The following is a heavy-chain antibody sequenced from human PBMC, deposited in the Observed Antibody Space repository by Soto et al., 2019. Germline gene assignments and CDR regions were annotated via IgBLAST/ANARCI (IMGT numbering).Heavy chain of an antibody. CDR1: GESFSDYY. J-gene: IGHJ6*02. Sequence: SETLSLTCAVYGESFSDYYWSWIRQPPGKGLEWIGEINHSGSTNYNPSLKSRVTISVDASKSQFSLRLNSVTAADTAVYYCARGKGRRKLALYYYYGMDVWGQGTTVTVSS. D-gene: IGHD6-6*01. CDR2: INHSGST. V-gene: IGHV4-34*01. CDR3: ARGKGRRKLALYYYYGMDV.